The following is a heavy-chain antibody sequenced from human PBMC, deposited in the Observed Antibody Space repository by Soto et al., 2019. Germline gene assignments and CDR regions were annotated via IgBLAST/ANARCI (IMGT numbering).Heavy chain of an antibody. D-gene: IGHD3-10*01. V-gene: IGHV1-18*01. Sequence: QVQLVQSGAEVKKPGASVKVSCKASGYTFTNYGISWVRQAPGQGLEWMGWIDTYNGNTNHAQKLQGRVTMTTDTTTNTAYMELRSLRSDDTAVYYCARGVGSGTDYNQYNWFDPWGQGTLVTVSS. J-gene: IGHJ5*02. CDR3: ARGVGSGTDYNQYNWFDP. CDR1: GYTFTNYG. CDR2: IDTYNGNT.